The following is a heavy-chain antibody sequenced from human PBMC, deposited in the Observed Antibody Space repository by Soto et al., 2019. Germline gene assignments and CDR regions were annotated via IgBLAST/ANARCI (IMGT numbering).Heavy chain of an antibody. V-gene: IGHV4-34*01. CDR2: VKDGGHT. CDR1: GGSLSGYY. Sequence: QVQLQQWGAGLLKPSETLSLNCAVTGGSLSGYYWSWIRQAPGKGLEWIGEVKDGGHTNYSPSLRGRVTXPXATANNQFPLRLNSVTAADTGVYYCARGQEGVVATHWDQGSLVTVSS. D-gene: IGHD5-12*01. J-gene: IGHJ4*02. CDR3: ARGQEGVVATH.